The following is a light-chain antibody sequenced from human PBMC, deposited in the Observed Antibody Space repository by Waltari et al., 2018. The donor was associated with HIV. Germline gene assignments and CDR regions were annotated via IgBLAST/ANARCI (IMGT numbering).Light chain of an antibody. V-gene: IGKV3-15*01. CDR3: QQYDNWPPWT. J-gene: IGKJ1*01. CDR1: KSIAKN. Sequence: EIVMTQSPATLSASPGERVTLSCRASKSIAKNLAWYQQKPGQAPRLLMYGVSTRATGIPARFSGSGSWTEFTLTISSLQSEDLAVYYCQQYDNWPPWTFGQGTKVE. CDR2: GVS.